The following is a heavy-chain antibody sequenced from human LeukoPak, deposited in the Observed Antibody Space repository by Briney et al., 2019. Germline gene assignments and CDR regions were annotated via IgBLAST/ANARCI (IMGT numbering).Heavy chain of an antibody. D-gene: IGHD3-16*01. Sequence: PGGSLRLSCAASGFTVSNNYMSWVRQAPGKGLEWVSIIYSGGSTYYADSVKGRFTISRDNSKNTLHLQMKSLRADDTAVYYCGSSPYVWAIDHWGQGTPVTVSS. V-gene: IGHV3-53*01. CDR2: IYSGGST. CDR1: GFTVSNNY. J-gene: IGHJ4*02. CDR3: GSSPYVWAIDH.